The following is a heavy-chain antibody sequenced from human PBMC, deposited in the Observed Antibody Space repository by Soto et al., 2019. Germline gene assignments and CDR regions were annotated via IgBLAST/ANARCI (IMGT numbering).Heavy chain of an antibody. Sequence: QVQLQESGPGLVKPSETLSLICTVSGDSINSSDYHWGWIRQPPGKGLEWIGSVYYLGGTHSNPSLKSRVTISVDPPGSQFTLKPRSVTAADTAVYYCARLYMALDYWGQGSLVTVSS. D-gene: IGHD3-10*01. CDR2: VYYLGGT. CDR3: ARLYMALDY. V-gene: IGHV4-39*01. J-gene: IGHJ4*02. CDR1: GDSINSSDYH.